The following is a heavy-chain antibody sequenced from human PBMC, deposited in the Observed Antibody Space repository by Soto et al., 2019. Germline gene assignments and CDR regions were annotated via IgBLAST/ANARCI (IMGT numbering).Heavy chain of an antibody. J-gene: IGHJ6*02. CDR1: GFSFRDYD. Sequence: EVQLVESGGGSVQPGESLRLSCAASGFSFRDYDMHWVRQRKGKGLEWVSALGAARDPYYVGSVKGRFSVSRDNAQNSLFLQMNNRRVDDTAVYFCARAYLGRLPRRADYYYAMDVWGRGTTVTVSS. V-gene: IGHV3-13*05. CDR2: LGAARDP. CDR3: ARAYLGRLPRRADYYYAMDV. D-gene: IGHD1-26*01.